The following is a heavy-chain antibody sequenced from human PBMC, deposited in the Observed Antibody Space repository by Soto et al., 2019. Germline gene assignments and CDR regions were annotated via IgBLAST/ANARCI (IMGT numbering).Heavy chain of an antibody. CDR3: AIDEYCSGGSCYSRGAFDI. Sequence: SETLCVTCTVSGGSISSYYWSWIRQPPGKGLEWIGYIYYSGSTNYNPSLKSRVTISVDTSKNQFSLKLSSVTAADTAVYYCAIDEYCSGGSCYSRGAFDIWGQGTTVTVSS. J-gene: IGHJ3*02. V-gene: IGHV4-59*01. CDR2: IYYSGST. CDR1: GGSISSYY. D-gene: IGHD2-15*01.